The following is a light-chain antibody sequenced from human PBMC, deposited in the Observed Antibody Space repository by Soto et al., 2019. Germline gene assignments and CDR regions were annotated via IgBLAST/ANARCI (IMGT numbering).Light chain of an antibody. CDR2: DVS. J-gene: IGLJ2*01. CDR1: SRDVGGYHY. Sequence: QSALTQPASVSGSPGQSITISCTGTSRDVGGYHYVSWYQHHPGKAPKLIIYDVSNRPSGVSNRFSGSKSGNTASLTISGLQAEDEAEDYCSSYTGSSTPVVFGGGTKVTVL. V-gene: IGLV2-14*03. CDR3: SSYTGSSTPVV.